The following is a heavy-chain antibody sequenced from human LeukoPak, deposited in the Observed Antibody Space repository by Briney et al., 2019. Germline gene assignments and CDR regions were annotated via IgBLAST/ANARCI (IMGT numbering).Heavy chain of an antibody. D-gene: IGHD5-18*01. Sequence: SETLSLTCAVYGGSFSGYYWSWIRQPPGKGLEWIGEINHSGSTNYNPSPKSRVTISVDTSKNQFSLKLSSVTAADTAVYYCARRDPMVTRNYFDYWGQGTLVTVSS. V-gene: IGHV4-34*01. CDR1: GGSFSGYY. CDR2: INHSGST. CDR3: ARRDPMVTRNYFDY. J-gene: IGHJ4*02.